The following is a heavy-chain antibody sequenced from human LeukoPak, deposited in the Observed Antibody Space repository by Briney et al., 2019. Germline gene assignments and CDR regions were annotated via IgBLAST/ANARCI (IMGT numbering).Heavy chain of an antibody. V-gene: IGHV1-18*01. CDR2: ISAYSGNT. Sequence: ASVKVSCKATLYTFSGYGFSWVRQAPGQGLEWMGWISAYSGNTKYAQKYQARVTLTTDTSTSTAYMELRSLRSDDTAVYYCARGGGSYGDYPLWLGYWGQGTLVTVSS. CDR1: LYTFSGYG. CDR3: ARGGGSYGDYPLWLGY. J-gene: IGHJ4*02. D-gene: IGHD4-17*01.